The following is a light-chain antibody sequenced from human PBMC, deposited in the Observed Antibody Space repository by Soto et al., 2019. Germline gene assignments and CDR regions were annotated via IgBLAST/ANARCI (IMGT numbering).Light chain of an antibody. CDR3: QQSYSPTAT. Sequence: DIQMTQSPSSLSASVGDRVTITCRASQYISNYLSWYQQKPGKAPKLLIYAASDLQRGVPSRFSGSGSGTDFALTISSLQPEDFATYFCQQSYSPTATFGLGTNVDI. CDR2: AAS. V-gene: IGKV1-39*01. CDR1: QYISNY. J-gene: IGKJ1*01.